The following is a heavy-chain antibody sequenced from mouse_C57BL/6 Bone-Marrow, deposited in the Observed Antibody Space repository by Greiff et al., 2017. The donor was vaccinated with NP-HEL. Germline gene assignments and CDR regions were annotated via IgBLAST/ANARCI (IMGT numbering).Heavy chain of an antibody. J-gene: IGHJ1*03. V-gene: IGHV1-26*01. D-gene: IGHD1-1*01. CDR3: ARWYYGSSYWYFDV. Sequence: VQLQQSGPELVKPGASVKISCKASGYTFTDYYMNWVKQSHGKSLEWIGDINPNNGGTSYNQKFKGKATLTVDKSSSTAYMELRSLTSEDSAVYYCARWYYGSSYWYFDVWGTGTTVTVSS. CDR1: GYTFTDYY. CDR2: INPNNGGT.